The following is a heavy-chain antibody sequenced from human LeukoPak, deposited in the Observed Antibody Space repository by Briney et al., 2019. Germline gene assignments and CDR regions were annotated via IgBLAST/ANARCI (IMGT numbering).Heavy chain of an antibody. V-gene: IGHV4-59*12. CDR1: GGSISNYY. J-gene: IGHJ4*02. CDR2: IYYSGST. D-gene: IGHD1-26*01. Sequence: SETLSLTCTVSGGSISNYYWSWLRRPPGKGLEWIGYIYYSGSTLYNPSLKSRVTISVDTSKNQFSLRLTSVTAANTAVYYCSREIPGIVGAVAFDYWGQGTLVTVSS. CDR3: SREIPGIVGAVAFDY.